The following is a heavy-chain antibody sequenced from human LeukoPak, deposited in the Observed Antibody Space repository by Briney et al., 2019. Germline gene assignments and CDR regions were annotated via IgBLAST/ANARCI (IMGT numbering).Heavy chain of an antibody. D-gene: IGHD3-22*01. CDR2: IYTSGSA. CDR3: ARGYYDISGYYFFDY. J-gene: IGHJ4*02. Sequence: PSETLSLTCTVSGGSISSYYWSWIRQPAGKGLEWIGRIYTSGSANYHPSLKSRVTMSVATSKNQFSLKLSSVTAADTAVYYCARGYYDISGYYFFDYWGQGTLVTVSS. CDR1: GGSISSYY. V-gene: IGHV4-4*07.